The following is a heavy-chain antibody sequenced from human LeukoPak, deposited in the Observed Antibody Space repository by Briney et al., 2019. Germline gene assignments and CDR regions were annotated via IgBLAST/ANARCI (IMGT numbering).Heavy chain of an antibody. CDR3: AKLAKYFYGAETFYFFEH. CDR1: GFGFSNFW. V-gene: IGHV3-7*01. Sequence: GGSLRLSCAASGFGFSNFWMSWVRQAPGKGPEWVANIKEDGSLKNYVDSVEGRFTVSRDNGKNSLYLQMNSPRVEDTAVYYCAKLAKYFYGAETFYFFEHWGQGTPVTASS. D-gene: IGHD3-10*01. CDR2: IKEDGSLK. J-gene: IGHJ4*02.